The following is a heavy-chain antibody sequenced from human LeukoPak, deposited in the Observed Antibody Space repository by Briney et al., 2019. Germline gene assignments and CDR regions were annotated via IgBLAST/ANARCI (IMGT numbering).Heavy chain of an antibody. Sequence: SETLSLTRTVSGGSISSYYWSWIRQPPGKGLEWIGYIYYSGSTNYNPSLKSRVTISVDTSKNQFSLKLSSVTAADTAVYYCARRGSSWYNYFDYWGQGTLVTVSS. V-gene: IGHV4-59*01. D-gene: IGHD6-13*01. CDR2: IYYSGST. J-gene: IGHJ4*02. CDR3: ARRGSSWYNYFDY. CDR1: GGSISSYY.